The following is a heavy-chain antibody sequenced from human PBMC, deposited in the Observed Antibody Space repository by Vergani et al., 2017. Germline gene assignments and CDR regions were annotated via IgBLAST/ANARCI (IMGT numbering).Heavy chain of an antibody. CDR2: IYYSGST. D-gene: IGHD3-16*01. J-gene: IGHJ6*02. CDR1: GGSISSYY. CDR3: ARGGPQYYYYGMDV. V-gene: IGHV4-59*01. Sequence: QVQLQESGPGLVKPSETLSLTCPVSGGSISSYYWSWIRQPPGKGLEWIGYIYYSGSTNYNPSLKSRVTISVETSKNQFSLKLSSVTAADTAVYYCARGGPQYYYYGMDVWGQGTTVTVSS.